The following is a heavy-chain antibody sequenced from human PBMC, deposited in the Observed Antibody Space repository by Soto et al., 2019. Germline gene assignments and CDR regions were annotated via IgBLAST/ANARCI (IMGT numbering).Heavy chain of an antibody. V-gene: IGHV4-31*03. Sequence: QVQLQESGPGLVKPSQTLSLTCTVSGGSISSGGYYWSWIRQHPGKGLEWIGYIYYSGRTYYNPSIKSRVTTSVAKSKQQFYLKLSSVTAADKAVYYCASDIYSSGYGMDVWGQGTTVNVSS. CDR1: GGSISSGGYY. CDR2: IYYSGRT. J-gene: IGHJ6*02. CDR3: ASDIYSSGYGMDV. D-gene: IGHD3-22*01.